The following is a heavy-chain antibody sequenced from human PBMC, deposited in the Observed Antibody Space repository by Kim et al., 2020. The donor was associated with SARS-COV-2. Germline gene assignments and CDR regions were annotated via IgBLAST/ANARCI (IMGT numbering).Heavy chain of an antibody. CDR1: GDSFSSNSAV. J-gene: IGHJ4*02. V-gene: IGHV6-1*01. D-gene: IGHD3-3*01. CDR3: ARGPVTKPIDD. Sequence: TLSLTCAIFGDSFSSNSAVWNWIRQSPSRGLVWLGRTYYRSKWYNDYSVSVKSRITINPDTSNNQFSLQLNSVTPEDTAVYYSARGPVTKPIDDWGEGTLVTVSS. CDR2: TYYRSKWYN.